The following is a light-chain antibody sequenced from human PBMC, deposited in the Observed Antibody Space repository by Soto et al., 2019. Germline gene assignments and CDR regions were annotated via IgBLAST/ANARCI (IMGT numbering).Light chain of an antibody. CDR3: QVWDDSSDHLYV. CDR1: NIGSKS. V-gene: IGLV3-21*04. J-gene: IGLJ1*01. CDR2: YDS. Sequence: SYELTQPPAVSVAPGKTATITCGENNIGSKSVHWYQQRPGQAPVLVIYYDSDRPSGIPERFSGSNSGNTATLTISRVEAGDEADYYCQVWDDSSDHLYVFGTGTKVTVL.